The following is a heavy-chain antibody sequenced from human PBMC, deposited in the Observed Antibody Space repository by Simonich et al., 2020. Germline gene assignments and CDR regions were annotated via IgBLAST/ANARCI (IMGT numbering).Heavy chain of an antibody. CDR2: ILPICGKE. CDR3: ARTNTMRELDTMVRGVDYFDY. Sequence: QVQLVQSGAEVKKPGSSVKVSCKASGGTFSSYAISWVRQAPGQGLEWMGGILPICGKENSAQKFQGRCTITADKSTSTAYMELSSLRSEDTAVYYCARTNTMRELDTMVRGVDYFDYWGQGTLVTVSS. V-gene: IGHV1-69*06. J-gene: IGHJ4*02. D-gene: IGHD3-10*01. CDR1: GGTFSSYA.